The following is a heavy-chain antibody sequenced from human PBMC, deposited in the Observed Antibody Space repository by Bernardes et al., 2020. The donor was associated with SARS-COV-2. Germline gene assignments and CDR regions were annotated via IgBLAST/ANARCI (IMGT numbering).Heavy chain of an antibody. V-gene: IGHV3-23*01. J-gene: IGHJ5*02. D-gene: IGHD3-16*01. Sequence: GGSLRLSCAASGFAFSNYAMSWVRQAPGKGLEWVSVISGTGGSTYYADSVQGRFTISRDTSKNTLYLQMNSLRAEDTAVYYCARVIIGVWFDPWGQGTLVTVSS. CDR1: GFAFSNYA. CDR3: ARVIIGVWFDP. CDR2: ISGTGGST.